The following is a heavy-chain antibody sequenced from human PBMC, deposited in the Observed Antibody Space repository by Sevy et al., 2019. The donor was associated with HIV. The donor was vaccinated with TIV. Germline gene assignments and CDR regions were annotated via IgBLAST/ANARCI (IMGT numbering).Heavy chain of an antibody. CDR2: ISGSGGIT. J-gene: IGHJ5*02. CDR1: GFTFSSYA. V-gene: IGHV3-23*01. D-gene: IGHD3-10*01. CDR3: AKGGFGELLYYTNWFDP. Sequence: GGSLRLSCAASGFTFSSYAMSWVRQAPGKGLEWVSAISGSGGITYYVDSVKGRFTISRDNSKNTLYLQMNSLRAEDTAVYYCAKGGFGELLYYTNWFDPWGQGTLVTVSS.